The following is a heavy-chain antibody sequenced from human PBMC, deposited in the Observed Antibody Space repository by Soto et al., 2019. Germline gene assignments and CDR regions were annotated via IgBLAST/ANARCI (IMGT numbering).Heavy chain of an antibody. V-gene: IGHV3-23*01. Sequence: EEELLESGGGLVQPGGSLKLSCAASGLTFYSYVMSWVRQAPGKGLEWVSAISSSGDSTYYADSVKGRFTISRDSSKNFLFLQMNSLRADDTAVYYCAKDLHGSGWSFDQWGQGTVVTVSS. D-gene: IGHD6-19*01. CDR1: GLTFYSYV. CDR2: ISSSGDST. CDR3: AKDLHGSGWSFDQ. J-gene: IGHJ4*02.